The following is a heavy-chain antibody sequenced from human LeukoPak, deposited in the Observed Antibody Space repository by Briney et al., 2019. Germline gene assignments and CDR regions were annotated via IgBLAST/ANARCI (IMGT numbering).Heavy chain of an antibody. CDR2: INAGNGNT. D-gene: IGHD3-3*01. V-gene: IGHV1-3*01. Sequence: GASVKVSCKASGYTFTSYAMHWVRQAPGQGLDWMGWINAGNGNTKYLQKFQGRVTITRATSASTAYMELTRLTSEETAVYYCARDIRDDSPPYYCFGMDVWGQGTTVTVSS. CDR1: GYTFTSYA. CDR3: ARDIRDDSPPYYCFGMDV. J-gene: IGHJ6*02.